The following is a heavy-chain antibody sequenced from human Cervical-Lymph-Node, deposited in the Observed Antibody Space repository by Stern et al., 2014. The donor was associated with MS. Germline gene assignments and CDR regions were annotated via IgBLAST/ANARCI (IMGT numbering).Heavy chain of an antibody. J-gene: IGHJ4*02. CDR1: GFTFDDYA. Sequence: EVQLVESGGGLVQPGRSLRLSCAASGFTFDDYAMHWVRQAPGKGLEWVSGISWNSGNIGYADSVKGRFTIYRDNAKNSLYLQMNSLRAEDTALYYCAKDINLRGTYYFDYWGQGTLVTVSS. V-gene: IGHV3-9*01. D-gene: IGHD2-15*01. CDR2: ISWNSGNI. CDR3: AKDINLRGTYYFDY.